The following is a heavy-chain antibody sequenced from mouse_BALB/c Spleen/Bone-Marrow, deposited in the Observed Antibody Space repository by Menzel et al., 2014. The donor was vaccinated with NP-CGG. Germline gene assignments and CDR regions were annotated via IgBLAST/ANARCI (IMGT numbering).Heavy chain of an antibody. CDR2: IVPSSGYT. CDR1: GYTLTSYT. J-gene: IGHJ2*01. D-gene: IGHD3-3*01. CDR3: AGRGRERIGDY. Sequence: VQLQQSAAELARPGASVKMSCKASGYTLTSYTMNWLKQRPGQGLEWIGYIVPSSGYTDYNQKFKDKTTLTADKSSNTAYIQLSSLTSEDSAVYYCAGRGRERIGDYWGQGTTLTVSS. V-gene: IGHV1-4*02.